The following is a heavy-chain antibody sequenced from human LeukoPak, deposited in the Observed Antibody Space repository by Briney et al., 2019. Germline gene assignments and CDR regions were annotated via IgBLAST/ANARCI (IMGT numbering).Heavy chain of an antibody. J-gene: IGHJ3*02. CDR3: ARVKRITMIVSDAFDI. V-gene: IGHV3-30*02. CDR2: IRYDGSNK. Sequence: GGSLRLSCAASGFTFSSYGMHWVRQAPGKGLEWVAFIRYDGSNKYYADSVKGRFTISRDNAKNSLYLQMNSLRAEDTALYYCARVKRITMIVSDAFDIWGQGTMVTVSS. CDR1: GFTFSSYG. D-gene: IGHD3-22*01.